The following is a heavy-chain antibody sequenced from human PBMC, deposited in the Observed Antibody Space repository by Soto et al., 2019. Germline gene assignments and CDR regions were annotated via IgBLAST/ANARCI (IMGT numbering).Heavy chain of an antibody. V-gene: IGHV3-7*03. CDR1: GFTFSSYW. Sequence: EVQLVESGGGLVQPGGSLRLSCAASGFTFSSYWMSWVRQAPGKGLEWVANIKQDGSEKYYVDSVKGRFTISRDNAKNSLYLQMNSLRAEDTAVYYCARGDERNYYGMDVWGQGTTVTVSS. CDR2: IKQDGSEK. CDR3: ARGDERNYYGMDV. D-gene: IGHD2-21*02. J-gene: IGHJ6*02.